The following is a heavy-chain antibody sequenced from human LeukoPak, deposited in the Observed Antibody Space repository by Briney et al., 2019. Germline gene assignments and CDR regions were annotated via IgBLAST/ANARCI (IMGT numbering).Heavy chain of an antibody. D-gene: IGHD2-2*01. J-gene: IGHJ4*02. CDR2: MNPTSGNT. Sequence: ASVKVSCKASGYPFTNQDINWVRQATGQGLEWMGWMNPTSGNTGSAQKFQGRLTMTRDTSVSTAYMELSSLRSEDTAVYYCARGRYSNTWYVDIWGQGTLVTVSS. V-gene: IGHV1-8*01. CDR3: ARGRYSNTWYVDI. CDR1: GYPFTNQD.